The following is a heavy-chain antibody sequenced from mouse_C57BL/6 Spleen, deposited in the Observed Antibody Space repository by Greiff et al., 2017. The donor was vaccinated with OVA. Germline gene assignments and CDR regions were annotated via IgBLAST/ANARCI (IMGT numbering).Heavy chain of an antibody. CDR2: INYDGSST. D-gene: IGHD2-4*01. V-gene: IGHV5-16*01. J-gene: IGHJ2*01. Sequence: EVNVVESEGGLVQPGSSMKLSCTASGFTFSDYYMAWVRQVPEKGLEWVANINYDGSSTYYLDSLKSRFIISRDNAKNILYLQMSSLKSEDTATYYCARERGYDYDDGGFDYWGQGTTLTVSS. CDR1: GFTFSDYY. CDR3: ARERGYDYDDGGFDY.